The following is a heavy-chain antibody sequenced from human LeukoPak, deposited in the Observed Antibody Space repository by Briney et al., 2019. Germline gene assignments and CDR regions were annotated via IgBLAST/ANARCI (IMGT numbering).Heavy chain of an antibody. D-gene: IGHD1-26*01. CDR2: IHYSGST. Sequence: PSETLSLTCTFSGGSSVSCYWNWIRQSPGKGLEWIGYIHYSGSTKYNPSLKSRATISVDASKNLVSLKLSSVTAGDTAVYYCARRASGSYPDYYDSWGQGTLVTVSS. J-gene: IGHJ4*02. CDR1: GGSSVSCY. CDR3: ARRASGSYPDYYDS. V-gene: IGHV4-59*08.